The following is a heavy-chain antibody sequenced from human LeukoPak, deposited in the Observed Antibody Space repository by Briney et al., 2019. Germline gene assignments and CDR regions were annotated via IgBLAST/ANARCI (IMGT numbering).Heavy chain of an antibody. D-gene: IGHD6-13*01. CDR3: ARTDSSSWYAFLSFYFDY. CDR2: ISSSSSYI. Sequence: PGGSLRLSCAASGFTFSSYSMNWVRQAPGKGLEWVSSISSSSSYIYYADSVKGRFTISRDNAKNSLYLQMNSLRAEDTAVYYCARTDSSSWYAFLSFYFDYWGQGTLVTVSS. CDR1: GFTFSSYS. J-gene: IGHJ4*02. V-gene: IGHV3-21*01.